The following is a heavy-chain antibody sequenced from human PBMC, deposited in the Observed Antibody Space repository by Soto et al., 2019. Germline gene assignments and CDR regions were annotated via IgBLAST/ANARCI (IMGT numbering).Heavy chain of an antibody. CDR3: ELYCSGGGCYSFDY. CDR1: GFIVSRNY. Sequence: VQLVESGGGLVQPGGSLRLSCAASGFIVSRNYMGWVRQAPGKGLEWVSVIYGDGRTYYADSVKGRFTISRDNSKNTLYLQMDSLRAEDTAVYYCELYCSGGGCYSFDYWGQGTLVTVSS. CDR2: IYGDGRT. V-gene: IGHV3-66*01. J-gene: IGHJ4*02. D-gene: IGHD2-15*01.